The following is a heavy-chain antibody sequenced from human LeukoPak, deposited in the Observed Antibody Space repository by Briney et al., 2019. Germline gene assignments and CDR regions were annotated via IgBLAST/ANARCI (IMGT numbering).Heavy chain of an antibody. CDR1: GYTFTSYG. V-gene: IGHV1-18*01. CDR3: AKLSSPDSGWYNEYYFDY. J-gene: IGHJ4*02. CDR2: ISAYNGNT. D-gene: IGHD6-19*01. Sequence: ASVKVSCKASGYTFTSYGISWVRQAPGQGLEWMGWISAYNGNTNYAQKLQGRVTMTTDTSTSTAYMELRSLRSDDTDMYYCAKLSSPDSGWYNEYYFDYWGQGTLVTVSS.